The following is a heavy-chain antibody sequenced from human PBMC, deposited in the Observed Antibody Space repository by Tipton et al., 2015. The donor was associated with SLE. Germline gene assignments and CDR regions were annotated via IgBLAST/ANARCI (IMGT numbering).Heavy chain of an antibody. CDR2: IYYSGST. Sequence: TLSLTCTVSGGPISSHYWSWIRQPPGKGLEWIGYIYYSGSTNYNPSLKSRVTISVDTSKNQFSLKLSSVTAADTAVYYCASSSGSYLYLSYFDYWGQGTLVTVSS. V-gene: IGHV4-59*11. CDR1: GGPISSHY. J-gene: IGHJ4*02. D-gene: IGHD1-26*01. CDR3: ASSSGSYLYLSYFDY.